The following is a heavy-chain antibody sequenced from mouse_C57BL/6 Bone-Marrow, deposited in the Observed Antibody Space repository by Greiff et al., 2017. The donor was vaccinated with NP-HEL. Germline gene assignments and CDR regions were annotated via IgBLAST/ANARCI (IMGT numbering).Heavy chain of an antibody. J-gene: IGHJ4*01. CDR1: GYTFTDYY. CDR2: IFPGSGST. D-gene: IGHD2-5*01. Sequence: QVQLQQSGPELVKPGASVKISCKASGYTFTDYYINWVKQRPGQGLEWIGWIFPGSGSTYYNEKFKGKATLTVDKSSSTAYMLLSSLTSEDSAVYFCARMASYYSNYAGGYYAMDYWGQGTSVTVSS. CDR3: ARMASYYSNYAGGYYAMDY. V-gene: IGHV1-75*01.